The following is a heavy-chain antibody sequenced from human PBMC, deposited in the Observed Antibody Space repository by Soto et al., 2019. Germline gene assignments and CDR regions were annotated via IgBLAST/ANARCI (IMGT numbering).Heavy chain of an antibody. CDR1: GYTFSIYG. D-gene: IGHD3-10*01. CDR3: ARNGGYGLDV. Sequence: QVQLVQSGSEVKKPGASVKVSCKASGYTFSIYGINWARQAPGQGLEWMGWISTYNGNRDYAQNLQGRVTMTTDTSTSTAYMELMSLRSDDTAVYYCARNGGYGLDVWGQGTTVTVSS. J-gene: IGHJ6*02. V-gene: IGHV1-18*01. CDR2: ISTYNGNR.